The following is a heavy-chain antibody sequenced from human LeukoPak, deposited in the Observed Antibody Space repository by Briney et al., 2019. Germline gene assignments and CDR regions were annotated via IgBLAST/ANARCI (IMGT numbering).Heavy chain of an antibody. D-gene: IGHD6-13*01. V-gene: IGHV3-13*01. CDR2: IGTAGDT. Sequence: TGGSLRLSCAASGFTFSSYDMHWVRQATGKGLEWVSAIGTAGDTYYPGSVKGRFTISRENAKNSLYLQMNSLRAGDTAVYYCAREAAVRAFDIWGQGTMVTVS. CDR3: AREAAVRAFDI. CDR1: GFTFSSYD. J-gene: IGHJ3*02.